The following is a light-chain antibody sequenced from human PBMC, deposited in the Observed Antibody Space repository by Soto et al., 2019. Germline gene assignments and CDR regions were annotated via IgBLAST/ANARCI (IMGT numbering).Light chain of an antibody. CDR1: SSNIGRHD. Sequence: QSVLTQPPSASGTPGQRVTISCSGSSSNIGRHDVYWYQHLPGTAPKVLIYRDNQRPSGVPDRFSGSKSGTSASLAISGLQSEDEADYFCATCDDDLSVLFGGGTNLTVL. J-gene: IGLJ2*01. CDR3: ATCDDDLSVL. CDR2: RDN. V-gene: IGLV1-47*01.